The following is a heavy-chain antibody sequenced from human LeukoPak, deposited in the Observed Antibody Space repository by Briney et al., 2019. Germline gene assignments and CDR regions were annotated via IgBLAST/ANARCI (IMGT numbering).Heavy chain of an antibody. Sequence: PGGSLRLSCAASGLSFSSYAMHWVRQAPGKGLEWVAVISYDGKNKQYAESVKGRFTVSRDNSKNTLYLEMNNLRPEDTAVFYCARESRAAASTLDYWGQGALVTVSS. CDR2: ISYDGKNK. CDR1: GLSFSSYA. J-gene: IGHJ4*02. CDR3: ARESRAAASTLDY. V-gene: IGHV3-30*04. D-gene: IGHD6-13*01.